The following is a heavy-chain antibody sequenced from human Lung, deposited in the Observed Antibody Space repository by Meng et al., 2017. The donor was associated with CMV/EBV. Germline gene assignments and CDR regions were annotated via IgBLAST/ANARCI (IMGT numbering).Heavy chain of an antibody. V-gene: IGHV4-34*01. CDR3: ARSKRNNYYGSGSYSKNYGMDV. Sequence: SETXSLXCAVYGGSFSGYYWSWIRQPPGKGLEWVGEINHSGSTNYNPSLKSRVTISVDTSKNQFSLKLSSVTAADTAVYYCARSKRNNYYGSGSYSKNYGMDVXGRGXTVTFSS. CDR2: INHSGST. D-gene: IGHD3-10*01. CDR1: GGSFSGYY. J-gene: IGHJ6*02.